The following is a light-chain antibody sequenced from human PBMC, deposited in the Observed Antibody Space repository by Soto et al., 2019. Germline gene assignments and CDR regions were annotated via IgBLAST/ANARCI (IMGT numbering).Light chain of an antibody. Sequence: DIQMTQSPSSLSASVGDRVTITCRASQGISNYLAWYQQKPGKVPKLLIYAASTLQSGVPSRFSGSGSGTDFTLRISSLQPEDVSTYYCQQYSSDPPWTFGQGTKVEIK. CDR2: AAS. CDR3: QQYSSDPPWT. V-gene: IGKV1-27*01. CDR1: QGISNY. J-gene: IGKJ1*01.